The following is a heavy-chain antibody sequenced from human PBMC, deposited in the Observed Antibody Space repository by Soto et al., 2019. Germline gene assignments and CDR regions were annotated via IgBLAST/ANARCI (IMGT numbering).Heavy chain of an antibody. Sequence: QVQLQQWGAGLLKPSETLSLTGAVYGGSFSGDYWIWIRQPPGKGLEWIGEINHSGSTNYNPSLKSRVTIAVDTYKNQSSLKLSSVTAADTAVYYCARWKPGSRQDTFDIWGKGTMVTVSS. J-gene: IGHJ3*02. V-gene: IGHV4-34*01. D-gene: IGHD1-1*01. CDR3: ARWKPGSRQDTFDI. CDR2: INHSGST. CDR1: GGSFSGDY.